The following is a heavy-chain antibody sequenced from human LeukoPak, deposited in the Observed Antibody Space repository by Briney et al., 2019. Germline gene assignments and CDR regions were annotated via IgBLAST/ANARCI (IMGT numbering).Heavy chain of an antibody. D-gene: IGHD6-13*01. CDR1: GFTFNSCA. CDR3: AKQASAAALRYYYYGMDV. Sequence: GGSLRLSCAASGFTFNSCAMHWVRQAPGKGLEWVAVVSSDESIKFYGDSVKGRFTISRDNSKNTLYLQMNSLRAEDTAVYYCAKQASAAALRYYYYGMDVWGQGTTVTVSS. V-gene: IGHV3-30*18. J-gene: IGHJ6*02. CDR2: VSSDESIK.